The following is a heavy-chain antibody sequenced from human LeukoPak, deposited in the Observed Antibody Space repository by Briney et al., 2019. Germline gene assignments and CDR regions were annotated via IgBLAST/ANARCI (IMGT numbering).Heavy chain of an antibody. CDR1: GGSISSYY. D-gene: IGHD3-16*02. V-gene: IGHV4-4*07. CDR2: IYTSGNT. Sequence: SETLSLTCTVSGGSISSYYWSWIRQPAGKGLEWIGRIYTSGNTNYNPSLMSRVTMSVDTSKNQFSLKLSSVTAADTAVYYCARDRHDYVWGSYRPYYYYYGMDVWGQGTTVTVSS. J-gene: IGHJ6*02. CDR3: ARDRHDYVWGSYRPYYYYYGMDV.